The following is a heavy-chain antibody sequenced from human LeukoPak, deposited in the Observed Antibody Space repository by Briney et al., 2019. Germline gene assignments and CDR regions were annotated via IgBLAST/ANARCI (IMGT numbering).Heavy chain of an antibody. CDR1: GGSISSYY. V-gene: IGHV4-4*09. J-gene: IGHJ4*02. CDR2: IYTSGST. Sequence: PSETLSLTCTVSGGSISSYYWSWIRQPPGKGLEWIGYIYTSGSTNYNPSLKSRVTISVDTSKNQFSLKLSSVTAADTAVYYCARQGGYSGSPLDYWGQGTLVTVSS. CDR3: ARQGGYSGSPLDY. D-gene: IGHD6-6*01.